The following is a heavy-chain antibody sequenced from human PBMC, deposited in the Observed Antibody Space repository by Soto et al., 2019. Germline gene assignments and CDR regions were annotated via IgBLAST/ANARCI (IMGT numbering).Heavy chain of an antibody. J-gene: IGHJ6*02. D-gene: IGHD6-13*01. CDR1: DGSIRSYY. Sequence: QVQLQESGPGLVKPSETLSLTCTVSDGSIRSYYWSWIRQPPGKGLEWIGYIYYSGSTNYNPSLKSRVTISVDTSKNQFSLKLSSVTAADTAVYYCARRYSSSLDVWGQGTTVTVSS. V-gene: IGHV4-59*08. CDR2: IYYSGST. CDR3: ARRYSSSLDV.